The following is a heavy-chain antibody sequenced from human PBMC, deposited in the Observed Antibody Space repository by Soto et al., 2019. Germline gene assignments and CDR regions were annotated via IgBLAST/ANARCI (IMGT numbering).Heavy chain of an antibody. V-gene: IGHV4-30-2*06. CDR1: VWSIIIGCYS. Sequence: PSATXSLTGTFSVWSIIIGCYSWTWIRQSPGKGLEWIGYTYQSGSAYYNPSLKSRVTISVDRSKNQLSLNLTSVTAPDTDVYYCGRDQYGMEVWGQGTTV. CDR3: GRDQYGMEV. D-gene: IGHD3-10*01. CDR2: TYQSGSA. J-gene: IGHJ6*01.